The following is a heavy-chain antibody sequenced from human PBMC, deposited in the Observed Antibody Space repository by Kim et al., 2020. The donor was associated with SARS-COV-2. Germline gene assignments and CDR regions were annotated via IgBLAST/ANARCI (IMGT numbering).Heavy chain of an antibody. Sequence: ASVKVSCKASGYTFTSYAMHWVRQAPGQRLEWMGWINAGNGNTKYSQKFQGRVTITRDTSASTAYMELSSLRSEDTAVYYCARPSSSPYGMDVWGQGTTVTVSS. CDR1: GYTFTSYA. V-gene: IGHV1-3*01. CDR2: INAGNGNT. CDR3: ARPSSSPYGMDV. D-gene: IGHD2-2*01. J-gene: IGHJ6*02.